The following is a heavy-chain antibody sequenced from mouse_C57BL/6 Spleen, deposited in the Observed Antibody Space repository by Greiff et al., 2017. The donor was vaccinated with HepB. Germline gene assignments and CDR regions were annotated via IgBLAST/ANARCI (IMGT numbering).Heavy chain of an antibody. Sequence: QVQLQQSGAELVKPGASVKISCKASGYAFSSYWMNWVKQRPGKGLEWIGQIYPGDGDTNYNGKFKGKATLTADKSSSTAYMQLSSLTSEDSAVYCCARSYYYGSSTPYFDVWGTGTTVTVSS. CDR2: IYPGDGDT. CDR1: GYAFSSYW. CDR3: ARSYYYGSSTPYFDV. J-gene: IGHJ1*03. D-gene: IGHD1-1*01. V-gene: IGHV1-80*01.